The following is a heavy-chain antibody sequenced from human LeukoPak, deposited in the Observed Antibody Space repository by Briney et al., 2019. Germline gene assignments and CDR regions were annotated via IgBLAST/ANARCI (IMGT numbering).Heavy chain of an antibody. CDR1: GFTFSDYA. CDR3: ARHDSFIPY. V-gene: IGHV3-23*01. D-gene: IGHD3-16*02. CDR2: ISDSGGST. J-gene: IGHJ4*02. Sequence: GGSLRLSCVASGFTFSDYAMSWVRQAPGKGLEWVSGISDSGGSTYYADSVKGRCTISRDNSKNTVSLQMSNLRAEDTAVYFCARHDSFIPYWGQGTLVTVTS.